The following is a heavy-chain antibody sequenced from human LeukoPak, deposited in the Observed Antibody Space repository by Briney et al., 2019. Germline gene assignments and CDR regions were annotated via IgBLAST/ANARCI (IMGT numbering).Heavy chain of an antibody. D-gene: IGHD6-13*01. V-gene: IGHV3-23*01. J-gene: IGHJ4*02. CDR1: GLTFTYA. CDR2: ISGSGGNT. Sequence: GGSLRLSCAASGLTFTYAWMTWVRQAPGKGLEWVSGISGSGGNTYYADSVKGRFTISRDNSNNTLYLQMNSLRAEDTAVYYCARHSRGRWYVFDYWGQGTLVTVSS. CDR3: ARHSRGRWYVFDY.